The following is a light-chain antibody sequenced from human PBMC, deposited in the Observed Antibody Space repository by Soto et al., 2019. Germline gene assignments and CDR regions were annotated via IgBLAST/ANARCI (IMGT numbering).Light chain of an antibody. CDR1: QSVGSTY. CDR3: QQYGGSPPIT. Sequence: EIVLTQSPGTLSLSPGERATLSCRASQSVGSTYLAWYQQKPGQAPRLIIYGASSSATGIPDRFSGSGSGTDFTLPISRLEPEDFAVYYCQQYGGSPPITFGQGTRLEIK. V-gene: IGKV3-20*01. J-gene: IGKJ5*01. CDR2: GAS.